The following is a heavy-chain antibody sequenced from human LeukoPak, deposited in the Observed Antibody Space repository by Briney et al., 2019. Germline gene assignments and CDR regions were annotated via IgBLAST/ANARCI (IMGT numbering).Heavy chain of an antibody. J-gene: IGHJ4*02. CDR3: ARHGRESTSYYFDY. V-gene: IGHV4-39*01. Sequence: PSETLSLTCTVSGGSISRSDYYWGWIRQPPGKGLEWIGSFFYSGRTFYSPSLKSRVTISVDTSNNQFSLKLSSVTAADTAVYSCARHGRESTSYYFDYWGQGTLVTVSS. CDR1: GGSISRSDYY. D-gene: IGHD3-10*01. CDR2: FFYSGRT.